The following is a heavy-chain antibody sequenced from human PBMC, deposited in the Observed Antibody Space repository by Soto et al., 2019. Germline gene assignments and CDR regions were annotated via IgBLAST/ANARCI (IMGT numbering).Heavy chain of an antibody. Sequence: QVQLVQSGAEVREPGASVKVSCKASGYSFTNNDVSWVRQATGQGLEWMGWMNPGSGDTGYAQKFQGRGTMTRDISIATAYMELSSLRSDDTAIYYCARMATFGSLNWFDPWGQGTLVTVSS. CDR3: ARMATFGSLNWFDP. CDR2: MNPGSGDT. CDR1: GYSFTNND. J-gene: IGHJ5*02. V-gene: IGHV1-8*01. D-gene: IGHD3-16*01.